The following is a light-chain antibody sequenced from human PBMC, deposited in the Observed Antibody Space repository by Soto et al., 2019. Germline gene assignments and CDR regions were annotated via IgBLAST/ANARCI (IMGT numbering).Light chain of an antibody. CDR3: QQYKSLYT. Sequence: DIQMTQSPSTLSASVGDRVTMTCRASQSISKWLAWYQQKPGTAPKLLIYKASSLESGVPSRFSGSGSGTEFTLTINGLQPDDFASYYCQQYKSLYTFGQGTKLEIK. CDR2: KAS. V-gene: IGKV1-5*03. J-gene: IGKJ2*01. CDR1: QSISKW.